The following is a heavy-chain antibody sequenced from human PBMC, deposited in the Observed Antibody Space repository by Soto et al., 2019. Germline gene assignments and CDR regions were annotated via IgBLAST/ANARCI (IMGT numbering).Heavy chain of an antibody. CDR2: ISYDGSNK. V-gene: IGHV3-30*18. CDR3: AKDHYEFWSGLPRLFDY. J-gene: IGHJ4*02. D-gene: IGHD3-3*01. CDR1: GFTFSSYG. Sequence: QVQLVESGGGVVQPGRSLRLSCAASGFTFSSYGMHWVRQAPGKGLEWVAVISYDGSNKYYADSVKGRFTISRDNSKNQLYLQMNSLRAEAEAVYYCAKDHYEFWSGLPRLFDYWGQGTLVTVSS.